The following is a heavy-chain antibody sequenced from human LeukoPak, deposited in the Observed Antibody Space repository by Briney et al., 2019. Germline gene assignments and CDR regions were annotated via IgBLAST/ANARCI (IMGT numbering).Heavy chain of an antibody. CDR1: GGPISSSSYY. D-gene: IGHD6-13*01. Sequence: SETLSLTCTVSGGPISSSSYYWGWIRQPPGKGLEWIGSIYYSGSTYYHPSLKSRVTISVDTSKNQFSLKLSSVTAADTAVYYCARHVAAAGTVDYWGQGTLVTVSS. V-gene: IGHV4-39*01. J-gene: IGHJ4*02. CDR3: ARHVAAAGTVDY. CDR2: IYYSGST.